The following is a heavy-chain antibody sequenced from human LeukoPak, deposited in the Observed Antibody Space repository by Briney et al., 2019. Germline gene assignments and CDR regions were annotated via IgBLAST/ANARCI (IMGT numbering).Heavy chain of an antibody. CDR1: GGSISSGGCY. D-gene: IGHD3-3*01. CDR2: IYYSGST. J-gene: IGHJ5*02. CDR3: ARESNGDYDFWSGYQLNWFDP. V-gene: IGHV4-31*03. Sequence: SETLPLTCTVSGGSISSGGCYWSWIRQHPGKGLEWIGYIYYSGSTYYNPSLKSRVTISVDTSKNQFSLKLSSVTAADTAVYYCARESNGDYDFWSGYQLNWFDPWGQGTLVTVSS.